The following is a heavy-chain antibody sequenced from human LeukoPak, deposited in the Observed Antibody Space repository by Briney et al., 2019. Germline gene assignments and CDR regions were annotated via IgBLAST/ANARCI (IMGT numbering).Heavy chain of an antibody. V-gene: IGHV4-61*01. J-gene: IGHJ6*02. CDR1: GGTLSSSSDV. Sequence: SETLSLTCAVSGGTLSSSSDVWGWIRQPPGKGLEWIGYIYYSGSTNYNPSLKSRVTISVDTSKNQFSLKLSSVTAADTAVYYCARECGGDCYSHYYYGMDVWGQGTTVTVSS. CDR2: IYYSGST. D-gene: IGHD2-21*02. CDR3: ARECGGDCYSHYYYGMDV.